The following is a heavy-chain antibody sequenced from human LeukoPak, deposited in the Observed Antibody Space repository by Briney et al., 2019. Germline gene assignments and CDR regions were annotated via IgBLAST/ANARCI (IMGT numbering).Heavy chain of an antibody. Sequence: KPGESLKISCKGSGYSFTSYWIGWVRQMPGKGLEWMGIIYPGYSDTRYSPSFQGQVTISADKAISTAYLQWSSLKASDTAMYYCARQTHDYSNYHFDYWGQGTLVTVSS. D-gene: IGHD4-11*01. CDR3: ARQTHDYSNYHFDY. CDR1: GYSFTSYW. J-gene: IGHJ4*02. CDR2: IYPGYSDT. V-gene: IGHV5-51*01.